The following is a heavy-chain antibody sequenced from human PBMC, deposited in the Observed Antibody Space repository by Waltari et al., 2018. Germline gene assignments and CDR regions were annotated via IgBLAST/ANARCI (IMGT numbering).Heavy chain of an antibody. Sequence: QLQLQESGPGLVKPSETLSLTCTVSGSSISSSSYYWGWIRQPPGKGLEWIGSIYYSGSTYYNPSLKSRVTISVDTSKNQFSLKLSSVTAADTAVYYCARHGITGTLTGGIDYWGQGTLVTVSS. J-gene: IGHJ4*02. D-gene: IGHD1-7*01. CDR3: ARHGITGTLTGGIDY. V-gene: IGHV4-39*01. CDR2: IYYSGST. CDR1: GSSISSSSYY.